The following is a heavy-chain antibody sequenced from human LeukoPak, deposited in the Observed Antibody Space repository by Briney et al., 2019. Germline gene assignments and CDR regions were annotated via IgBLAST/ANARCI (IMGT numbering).Heavy chain of an antibody. J-gene: IGHJ4*02. D-gene: IGHD1-26*01. Sequence: GSLSLSCAASGFPFISYAMSWVRQAPGKGLEWVSAISGSGGSTYYADSVKGRFTIPRDNSKNTLYLQMNSLRAEDTAVYYCAKEVGATLAFFDYWGQGTLVTVSS. CDR2: ISGSGGST. CDR1: GFPFISYA. V-gene: IGHV3-23*01. CDR3: AKEVGATLAFFDY.